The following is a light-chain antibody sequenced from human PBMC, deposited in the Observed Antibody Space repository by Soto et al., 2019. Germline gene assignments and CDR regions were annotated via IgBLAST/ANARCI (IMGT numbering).Light chain of an antibody. Sequence: DDQVTQSPATVSASIGDRVTISFRASQSVSSCFAWYQQKPGKAPKFLIYKASNLESGVPSRFTGSGSGTEFTLTISSLQPDDFATYYCQQYNSWTCGQGTKV. CDR3: QQYNSWT. J-gene: IGKJ1*01. CDR1: QSVSSC. CDR2: KAS. V-gene: IGKV1-5*03.